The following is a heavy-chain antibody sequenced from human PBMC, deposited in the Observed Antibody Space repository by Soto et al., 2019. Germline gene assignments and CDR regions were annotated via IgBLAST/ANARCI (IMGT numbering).Heavy chain of an antibody. CDR3: AKDFYDFWSGYYTHFDY. D-gene: IGHD3-3*01. CDR1: GFTFSSYG. Sequence: GGSLRLSCAASGFTFSSYGMHWVRQAPGKGLEWVAVISYDGSNKYYADSVKGRFTISRDNSKNTLYLQMNSLRAEDTAVYYCAKDFYDFWSGYYTHFDYWGQGTLVTVSS. J-gene: IGHJ4*02. CDR2: ISYDGSNK. V-gene: IGHV3-30*18.